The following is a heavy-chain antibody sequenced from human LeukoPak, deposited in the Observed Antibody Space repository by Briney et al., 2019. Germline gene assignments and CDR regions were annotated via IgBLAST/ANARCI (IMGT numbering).Heavy chain of an antibody. CDR3: ARVSVAGTGAFDI. CDR1: GGSISSGSYY. D-gene: IGHD6-19*01. CDR2: IYTSGST. Sequence: SQTLSLTCTVSGGSISSGSYYWSWIRQPAGKGLEWIGRIYTSGSTNYNPSLKIRVTISVDTSKNQFSLKLSSVTAADTAVYYCARVSVAGTGAFDIWGQGTMVTVSS. V-gene: IGHV4-61*02. J-gene: IGHJ3*02.